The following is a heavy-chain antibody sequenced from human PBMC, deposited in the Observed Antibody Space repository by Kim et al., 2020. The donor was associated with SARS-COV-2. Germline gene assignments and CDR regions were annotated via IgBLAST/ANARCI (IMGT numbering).Heavy chain of an antibody. J-gene: IGHJ3*02. CDR3: AKGFYITSFSLTFDI. V-gene: IGHV3-23*01. D-gene: IGHD6-6*01. Sequence: GGSLRLSCAASRFTFSSYAMSWVRQAPGKGLEWVSGVSDSGDTTYYADSVKGRFTISRDNSKNTLYLQLNSLGAEDTAVYYCAKGFYITSFSLTFDIWGQGTMVTVSS. CDR2: VSDSGDTT. CDR1: RFTFSSYA.